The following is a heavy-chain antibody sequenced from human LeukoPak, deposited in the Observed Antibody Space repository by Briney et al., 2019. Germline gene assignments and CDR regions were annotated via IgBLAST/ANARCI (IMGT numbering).Heavy chain of an antibody. J-gene: IGHJ4*02. CDR1: GGSISSSSYY. CDR3: ARLIDCDFWSGYSYYFDY. V-gene: IGHV4-39*01. D-gene: IGHD3-3*01. CDR2: IYYSGST. Sequence: SETLSLTCTVSGGSISSSSYYWGWIRQPPGKGLEWIGSIYYSGSTYYNPSLKSRVTISVDTSKNQFSLKLSSVTAADTAVYYCARLIDCDFWSGYSYYFDYWGQGTLVTVSS.